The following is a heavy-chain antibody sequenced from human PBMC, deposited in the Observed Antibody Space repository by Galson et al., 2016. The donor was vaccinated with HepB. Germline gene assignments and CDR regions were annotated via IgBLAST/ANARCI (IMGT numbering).Heavy chain of an antibody. CDR2: INPEGIGIYT. CDR1: GFTFSNYV. V-gene: IGHV3-74*01. Sequence: SLRLSCAASGFTFSNYVMHWVRQAPGKGLVWVSRINPEGIGIYTLYADYVKGRFTISRDNAKNTLYLDMTSLRADDNGVYYCARDLNWKLFDYWGQGNLVTVSP. CDR3: ARDLNWKLFDY. J-gene: IGHJ4*02. D-gene: IGHD1-1*01.